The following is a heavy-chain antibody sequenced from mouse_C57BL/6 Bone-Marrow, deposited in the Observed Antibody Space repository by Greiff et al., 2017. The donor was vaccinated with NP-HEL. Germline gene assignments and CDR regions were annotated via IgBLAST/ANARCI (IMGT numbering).Heavy chain of an antibody. Sequence: VQLQQPGAELVRPGSSVKLSCKASGYTFTSYWMDWVKQRPGQGLEWIGNIYPSDSETHYNQKFKDKATLTVDKSSSTAYMQLSSLTSEDSAVYYCASSNSLNFDYWGQGTTLTVSS. D-gene: IGHD2-5*01. CDR2: IYPSDSET. CDR1: GYTFTSYW. J-gene: IGHJ2*01. CDR3: ASSNSLNFDY. V-gene: IGHV1-61*01.